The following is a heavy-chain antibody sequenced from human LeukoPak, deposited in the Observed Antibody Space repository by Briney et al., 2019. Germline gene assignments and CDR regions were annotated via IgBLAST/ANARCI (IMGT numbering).Heavy chain of an antibody. Sequence: GGSLRLSCAASGFTFSRSAMHWVRQAPGKGLEWVAIISYDGGNKYYADSVKGRFTISRDNSKNTLYLQMNSLRAGDTAVYFCVSLGYSSSSVRYWGQGTLVTVSS. V-gene: IGHV3-30*04. CDR2: ISYDGGNK. CDR3: VSLGYSSSSVRY. D-gene: IGHD6-6*01. CDR1: GFTFSRSA. J-gene: IGHJ4*02.